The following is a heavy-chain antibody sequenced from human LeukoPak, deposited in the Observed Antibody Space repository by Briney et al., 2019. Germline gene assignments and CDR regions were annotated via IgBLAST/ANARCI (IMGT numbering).Heavy chain of an antibody. V-gene: IGHV3-7*03. D-gene: IGHD6-19*01. CDR2: IKNDGSET. CDR3: VKNDGWFHLAQ. J-gene: IGHJ4*02. CDR1: GFNFRDHW. Sequence: GGSLRLSCAVSGFNFRDHWMDWVRQAPGKGLEWVGHIKNDGSETYYLDSLKGRFSISRDNTNNALYLQMNSLRVEDTAVYYCVKNDGWFHLAQWGQGTLVTVSS.